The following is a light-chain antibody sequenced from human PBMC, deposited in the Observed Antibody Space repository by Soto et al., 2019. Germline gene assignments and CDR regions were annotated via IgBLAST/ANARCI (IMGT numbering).Light chain of an antibody. V-gene: IGKV3-15*01. CDR3: QQYNSWPPWT. J-gene: IGKJ1*01. CDR2: GVS. Sequence: EIVMTQSPDTLSVSPGERVTLSCRASQSVSSNLAWYQQKPGQAPSLLMYGVSTRATGIPARFSGSGSGTEFTLTISSLQSEDFAVYYCQQYNSWPPWTFGQGTKVEIK. CDR1: QSVSSN.